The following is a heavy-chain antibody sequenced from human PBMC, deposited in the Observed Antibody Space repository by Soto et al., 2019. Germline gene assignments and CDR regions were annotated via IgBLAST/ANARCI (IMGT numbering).Heavy chain of an antibody. J-gene: IGHJ5*02. CDR3: ARWGLNWFDP. V-gene: IGHV4-34*01. Sequence: SETLSLTCAVYGGSFSGYYWSWIRQPPGKGLEWIGEINHSGSTNYNPSLKSRVTISVDTSKNQFSLRLSSVTAADTAVYYCARWGLNWFDPWGQGTLVTVSS. CDR2: INHSGST. CDR1: GGSFSGYY. D-gene: IGHD3-16*01.